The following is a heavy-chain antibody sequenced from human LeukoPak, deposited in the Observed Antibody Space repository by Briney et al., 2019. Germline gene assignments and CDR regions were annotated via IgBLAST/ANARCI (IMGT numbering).Heavy chain of an antibody. V-gene: IGHV4-39*07. CDR3: ARSPWIQLWLGAFDI. CDR2: IYHSGST. J-gene: IGHJ3*02. Sequence: SQTLSLTCTVSGGSISSGSYYWGWIRQPPGKGLEWIGSIYHSGSTYYNPSLKSRVTISVDTSKNQFSLKLSSVTAADTAVYYCARSPWIQLWLGAFDIWGQGTMVTVSS. D-gene: IGHD5-18*01. CDR1: GGSISSGSYY.